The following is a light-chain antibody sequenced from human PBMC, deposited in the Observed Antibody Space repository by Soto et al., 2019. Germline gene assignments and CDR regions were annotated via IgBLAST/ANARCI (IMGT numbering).Light chain of an antibody. J-gene: IGKJ1*01. V-gene: IGKV3-15*01. Sequence: EIVLTQSPGTLSSSPGERATLSCRASQSVSTSLAWYQQKPGQPPRLLIYGASTRATGVPARFSGSGSGTEFTLTISRLQSEDFAVYYCQQYYNWRPRFGQGTKVDTK. CDR3: QQYYNWRPR. CDR2: GAS. CDR1: QSVSTS.